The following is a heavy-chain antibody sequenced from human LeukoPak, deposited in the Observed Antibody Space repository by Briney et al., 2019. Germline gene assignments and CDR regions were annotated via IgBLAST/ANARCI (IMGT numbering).Heavy chain of an antibody. J-gene: IGHJ4*02. V-gene: IGHV3-48*01. Sequence: GGSLRLSCAASGFSISDNAMKWVRQPPGKGLEWVSYISSSSDTIYYADSVKGRFTISRDNGKNSVYLQMNNLRAEDTAVYYCAKWGYSNFANWGQGTLVTVSS. CDR1: GFSISDNA. CDR3: AKWGYSNFAN. CDR2: ISSSSDTI. D-gene: IGHD6-13*01.